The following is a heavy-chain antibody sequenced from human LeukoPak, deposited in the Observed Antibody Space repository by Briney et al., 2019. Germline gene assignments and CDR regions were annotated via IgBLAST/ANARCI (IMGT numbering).Heavy chain of an antibody. J-gene: IGHJ4*02. CDR1: GGSFRGYY. V-gene: IGHV4-34*01. D-gene: IGHD6-19*01. CDR3: ARVNRIAVAGYYFDY. Sequence: PSETLSLTCAVYGGSFRGYYWSWIRQPPGKGLEWIGEINHSGSTNYNPSLKSRVTISVDTSKNQFSLKLSSVTAADTAVYYCARVNRIAVAGYYFDYWGQGTLVTASS. CDR2: INHSGST.